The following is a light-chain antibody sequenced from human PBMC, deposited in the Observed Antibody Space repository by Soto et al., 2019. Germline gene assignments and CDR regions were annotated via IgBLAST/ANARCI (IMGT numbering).Light chain of an antibody. Sequence: EIVMTQSPATLSVSPGEGATLSCGASQSVGSSLAWYQQKPGQAPRLLIYGASTRATGVPARFSGGGSGTEFTLTISSLQSEDFAVYYCQQYNNWLRTFGQGTRLEIK. CDR3: QQYNNWLRT. J-gene: IGKJ5*01. V-gene: IGKV3-15*01. CDR1: QSVGSS. CDR2: GAS.